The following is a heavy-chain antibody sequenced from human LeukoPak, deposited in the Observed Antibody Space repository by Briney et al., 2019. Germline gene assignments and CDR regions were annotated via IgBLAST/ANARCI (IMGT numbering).Heavy chain of an antibody. Sequence: ASVKVSCKVSGYTLTELSMHWVRQAPGKGLEWMGGFDPEDGETIYAQKFQGRVTMTEDTSTDTAYMELSSLRSEDTAVYYCATSRVYCSSTSCYLGYWGQGTLVTVSS. CDR1: GYTLTELS. J-gene: IGHJ4*02. CDR3: ATSRVYCSSTSCYLGY. CDR2: FDPEDGET. V-gene: IGHV1-24*01. D-gene: IGHD2-2*01.